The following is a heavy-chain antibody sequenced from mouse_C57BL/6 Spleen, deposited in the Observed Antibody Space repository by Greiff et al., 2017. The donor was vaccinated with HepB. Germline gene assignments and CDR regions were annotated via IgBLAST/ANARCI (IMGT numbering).Heavy chain of an antibody. V-gene: IGHV3-6*01. J-gene: IGHJ3*01. D-gene: IGHD1-1*01. CDR2: ISYDGSN. Sequence: DVQLQESGPGLVKPSQSLSLTCSVTGYSITSGYYWNWIRQFPGNKLEWMGYISYDGSNNYNPSLKNRISITRDTSKNQFFLKLNSVTTEDTATYYCARGYYGSRGGFAYWGQGTLVTVSA. CDR1: GYSITSGYY. CDR3: ARGYYGSRGGFAY.